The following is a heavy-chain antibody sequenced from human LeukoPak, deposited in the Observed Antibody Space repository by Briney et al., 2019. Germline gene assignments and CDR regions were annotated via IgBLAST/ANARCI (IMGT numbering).Heavy chain of an antibody. CDR2: IIPIFGTA. CDR3: ARGMTTVTSYYYYYMDV. D-gene: IGHD4-11*01. V-gene: IGHV1-69*13. Sequence: SVKVSCKASGGTFSSYAISWVRQAPGQGLEWMGGIIPIFGTANYAQKSQGRVTITADESTSTAYMELSSLRSEDTAVHYCARGMTTVTSYYYYYMDVWGKGTTVTVSS. CDR1: GGTFSSYA. J-gene: IGHJ6*03.